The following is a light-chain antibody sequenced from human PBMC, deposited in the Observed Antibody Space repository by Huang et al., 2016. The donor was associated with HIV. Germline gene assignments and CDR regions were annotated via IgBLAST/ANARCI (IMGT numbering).Light chain of an antibody. CDR3: QQYSDWPRT. CDR1: QSVSSN. Sequence: LSCRASQSVSSNLAWYQQQPGQAPRLLIYGAFTRATGIPARFSGSGSGTEFTLTISSLQSEDFAVYYCQQYSDWPRTFGQGTKVEMK. J-gene: IGKJ1*01. CDR2: GAF. V-gene: IGKV3-15*01.